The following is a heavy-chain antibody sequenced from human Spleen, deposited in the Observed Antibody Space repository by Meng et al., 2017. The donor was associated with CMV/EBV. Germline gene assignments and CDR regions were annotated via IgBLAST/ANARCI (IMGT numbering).Heavy chain of an antibody. D-gene: IGHD2/OR15-2a*01. CDR2: IYSGGSST. CDR3: AKGSDFRSHYYYGMDV. J-gene: IGHJ6*02. CDR1: GFTFNSYD. V-gene: IGHV3-NL1*01. Sequence: GESLKISCEASGFTFNSYDMHWVRQAPGKGLEWVSVIYSGGSSTYYADSVKGRFTISRDNSKNTLYLQMNSLRAEDTALYYCAKGSDFRSHYYYGMDVWGQGTTVTVSS.